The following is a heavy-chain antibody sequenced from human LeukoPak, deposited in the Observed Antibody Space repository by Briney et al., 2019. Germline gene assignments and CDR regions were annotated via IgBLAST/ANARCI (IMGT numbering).Heavy chain of an antibody. J-gene: IGHJ4*02. D-gene: IGHD3-16*02. CDR2: ISAYNGNT. V-gene: IGHV1-18*01. Sequence: ASVKVSCKASGYTFTSYGISWVRQAPGQGLEWMGWISAYNGNTNYAQKLQGRVTMTTDTSTSTAYMELRSLRSDDTAVYYCARDIPLRGEVIVIHFDYWGQGTLVTVSS. CDR1: GYTFTSYG. CDR3: ARDIPLRGEVIVIHFDY.